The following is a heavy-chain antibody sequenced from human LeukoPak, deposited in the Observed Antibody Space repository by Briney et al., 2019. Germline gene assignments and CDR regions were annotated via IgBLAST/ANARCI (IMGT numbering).Heavy chain of an antibody. V-gene: IGHV4-59*01. Sequence: SETLSLTCTVSGGSISSYYWSWVRQPPGKGLEWIGYIYYSGSTNYNPSLKRRVTISVDTSKNQFYLKLSSVTAADTAVYYCARVPYGDYEDAFDIWGQGTMVTVSS. CDR2: IYYSGST. J-gene: IGHJ3*02. D-gene: IGHD4-17*01. CDR1: GGSISSYY. CDR3: ARVPYGDYEDAFDI.